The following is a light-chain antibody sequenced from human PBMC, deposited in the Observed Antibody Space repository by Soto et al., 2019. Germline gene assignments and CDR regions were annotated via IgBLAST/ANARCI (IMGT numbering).Light chain of an antibody. V-gene: IGKV3-20*01. Sequence: EIVLTQSPGTLSLSPGERATLSCRARRSLSSSYLAWYQQKPGQAPRLLIYGASRRATGIPDRFSGSGSGTDFTLTISRLEPEDFAVYYCHQYGSSPFTFGPGTKVDIK. CDR1: RSLSSSY. CDR2: GAS. J-gene: IGKJ3*01. CDR3: HQYGSSPFT.